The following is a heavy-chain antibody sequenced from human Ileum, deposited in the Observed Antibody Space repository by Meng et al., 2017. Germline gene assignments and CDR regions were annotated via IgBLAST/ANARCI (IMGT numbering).Heavy chain of an antibody. Sequence: QVHLQGSGPVLVEPSGTLSLTCAVPGRSISSGDWWSWVRQPPGKGLEWIAEMNLGGSPNYNPSLKSRVTMSVDKSNDHLSLQLTSVTAADTAVYYCAHIFDSWGQGTLVTVSS. CDR1: GRSISSGDW. V-gene: IGHV4-4*02. CDR2: MNLGGSP. J-gene: IGHJ4*02. CDR3: AHIFDS.